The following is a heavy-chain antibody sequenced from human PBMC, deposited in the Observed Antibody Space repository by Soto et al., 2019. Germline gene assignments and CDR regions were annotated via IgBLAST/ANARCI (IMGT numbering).Heavy chain of an antibody. CDR2: IAPGNGNT. D-gene: IGHD2-21*01. Sequence: ASVKVSCKASGYTFTDYAIHWVRQAPGQRLEWMGWIAPGNGNTKYSQNFQGRVTITRDTSATTAYMELSSLRSEDTAVYYCAKGSRMWTPDYWGQGTLVTLSP. CDR1: GYTFTDYA. CDR3: AKGSRMWTPDY. V-gene: IGHV1-3*01. J-gene: IGHJ4*02.